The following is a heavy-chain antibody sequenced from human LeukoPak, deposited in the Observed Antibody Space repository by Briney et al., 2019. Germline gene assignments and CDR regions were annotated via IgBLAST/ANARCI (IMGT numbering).Heavy chain of an antibody. V-gene: IGHV3-21*01. CDR1: GFTFSSYS. CDR3: ARDEWGDAFDI. CDR2: ISSSYI. Sequence: GGSLRLSCAASGFTFSSYSMNWGRQAPGEGLERGSLISSSYIHSADSVRGRFTISRDNDKNSLFLQMNRLRAEDTAVYYCARDEWGDAFDIWGQGTMVTV. J-gene: IGHJ3*02. D-gene: IGHD1-26*01.